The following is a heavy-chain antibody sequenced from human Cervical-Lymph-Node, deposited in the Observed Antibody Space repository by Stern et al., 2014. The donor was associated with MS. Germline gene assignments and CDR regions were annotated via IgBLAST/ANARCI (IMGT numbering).Heavy chain of an antibody. D-gene: IGHD3-22*01. CDR3: ASDSSGYYLSFDY. V-gene: IGHV4-61*01. CDR1: GGSVSSGSYY. Sequence: QLQLQESGPGLVKPSETLSLTCTVSGGSVSSGSYYWSWIRQPPGKGLEWIGYIYYSGSTNYTPSLKSRVTISVDTSKNQFSLKLSSVTAADTAVYYCASDSSGYYLSFDYWGQGTLVTVSS. CDR2: IYYSGST. J-gene: IGHJ4*02.